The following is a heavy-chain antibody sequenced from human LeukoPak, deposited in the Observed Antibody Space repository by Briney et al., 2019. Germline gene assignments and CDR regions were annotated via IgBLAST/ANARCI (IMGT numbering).Heavy chain of an antibody. D-gene: IGHD3-22*01. Sequence: PGGSLRLSCAASGFTLSYYEMNWVRQAPGKGLEWVSYIDSSGRTIYYADSVKGRFTISRDNAKNSLYLHMNSLRAEDTAVYYCARQGTRSYYYDTSGPEEFDPWGQGTLVTVSS. CDR3: ARQGTRSYYYDTSGPEEFDP. V-gene: IGHV3-48*03. CDR2: IDSSGRTI. CDR1: GFTLSYYE. J-gene: IGHJ5*02.